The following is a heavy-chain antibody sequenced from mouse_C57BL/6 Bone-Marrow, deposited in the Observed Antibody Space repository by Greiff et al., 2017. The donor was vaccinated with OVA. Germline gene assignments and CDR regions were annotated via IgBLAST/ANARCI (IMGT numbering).Heavy chain of an antibody. V-gene: IGHV1-4*01. J-gene: IGHJ3*01. CDR2: IYPCSGYP. CDR3: ARKERIGTWYAY. CDR1: GYTFTSYS. Sequence: VQLQQSGAELVRPGASVKMSCKASGYTFTSYSMHWVKQRPGQGLEWIGYIYPCSGYPKYNQKFKDKATLTADTSSSTAYMQLSSLTSEDSAVYDCARKERIGTWYAYWGQGTLVTVSA. D-gene: IGHD3-1*01.